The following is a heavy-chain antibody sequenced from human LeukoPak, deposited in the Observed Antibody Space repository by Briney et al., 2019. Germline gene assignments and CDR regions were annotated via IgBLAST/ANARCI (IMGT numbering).Heavy chain of an antibody. Sequence: SDTLSLTRAVSGYSISSRNWWGWIRQPPGKGLEWIGYIYYSGSTYYNSSLKSRVTMSVDTSTNQFSLKLSSVTAVDTAVYYCARRSSSGDYFDYWGQGTLVTVSS. CDR1: GYSISSRNW. CDR2: IYYSGST. J-gene: IGHJ4*02. V-gene: IGHV4-28*01. CDR3: ARRSSSGDYFDY. D-gene: IGHD6-19*01.